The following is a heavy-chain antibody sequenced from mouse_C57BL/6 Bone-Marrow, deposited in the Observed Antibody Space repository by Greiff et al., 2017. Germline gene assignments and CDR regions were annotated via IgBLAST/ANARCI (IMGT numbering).Heavy chain of an antibody. CDR1: GYTFTSYW. J-gene: IGHJ4*01. CDR2: IDPSDSYT. Sequence: VQLQQPGAELVMPGASVKLSCKASGYTFTSYWMHWVKQRPGQGLEWIGEIDPSDSYTNYNQKFKGKSTLTVDKSSSTAYMQLSSLTSEDSAVYYCARETTAYAMDYWGQGTSVT. D-gene: IGHD1-2*01. CDR3: ARETTAYAMDY. V-gene: IGHV1-69*01.